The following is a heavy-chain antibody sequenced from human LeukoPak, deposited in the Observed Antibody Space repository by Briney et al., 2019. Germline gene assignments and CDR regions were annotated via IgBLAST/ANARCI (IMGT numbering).Heavy chain of an antibody. V-gene: IGHV3-48*03. CDR2: ISSSGSTI. CDR3: ATVSSSWYRYYYGMDV. D-gene: IGHD6-13*01. CDR1: GFTFSSYE. Sequence: GGSLRPSCVASGFTFSSYEMNWVRQAPGKGLEWVSYISSSGSTIYYADSVKGRFTISRDNAKNSLYLQMNSLRAEDTAVYYCATVSSSWYRYYYGMDVWGQGTTVTVSS. J-gene: IGHJ6*02.